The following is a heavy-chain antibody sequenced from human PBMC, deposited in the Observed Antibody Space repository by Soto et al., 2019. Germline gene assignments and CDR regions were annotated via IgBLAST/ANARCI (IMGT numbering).Heavy chain of an antibody. J-gene: IGHJ4*02. D-gene: IGHD1-26*01. CDR1: GFTVSSNY. Sequence: GSLRLSCAASGFTVSSNYMSWVRQAPGKGLEWVSVIYSGGSTYYADSVKGRFTISRDNSKNTLYLQMNSLRAEDTAVYYCARVRGSPGLYFDYWGQGTLVTVSS. CDR3: ARVRGSPGLYFDY. V-gene: IGHV3-53*01. CDR2: IYSGGST.